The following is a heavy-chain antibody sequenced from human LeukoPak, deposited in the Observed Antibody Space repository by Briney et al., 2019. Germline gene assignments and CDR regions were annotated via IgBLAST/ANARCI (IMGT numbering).Heavy chain of an antibody. CDR1: GFTFSSYA. CDR3: ARVRRGPSDSGSYYVYDAFDI. D-gene: IGHD1-26*01. Sequence: GRSLRLSCAASGFTFSSYAMHWVRQAPGKGLEWVAVISYDGSNKYYADSVKGRFTISRDNSKNTLYLQMNSLRAEDTAVYYCARVRRGPSDSGSYYVYDAFDIWGQGTMVTASS. J-gene: IGHJ3*02. CDR2: ISYDGSNK. V-gene: IGHV3-30-3*01.